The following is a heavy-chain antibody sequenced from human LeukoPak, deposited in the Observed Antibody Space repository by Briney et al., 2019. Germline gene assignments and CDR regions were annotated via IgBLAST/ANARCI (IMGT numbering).Heavy chain of an antibody. CDR1: GYTFTNYY. V-gene: IGHV1-2*02. D-gene: IGHD4-11*01. Sequence: ASVKVSCKASGYTFTNYYMHWVRQAPGQGLEWMGWINPNSGGTNFAQKFQGRVTMTRDTSISTAYMELTRLKSDDTAVYYCARVPYSNYEDYWGQGTLVTVSS. CDR2: INPNSGGT. J-gene: IGHJ4*02. CDR3: ARVPYSNYEDY.